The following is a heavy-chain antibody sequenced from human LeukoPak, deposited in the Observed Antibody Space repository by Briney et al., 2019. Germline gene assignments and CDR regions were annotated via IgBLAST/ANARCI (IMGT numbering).Heavy chain of an antibody. J-gene: IGHJ1*01. CDR1: GFTFSSYS. V-gene: IGHV3-21*01. CDR3: ARHETLYSSGWYAVGYFQH. D-gene: IGHD6-19*01. Sequence: NPGGSLRLSCAASGFTFSSYSMNWVRQAPGKGLEWVSSISSSSSYIYYADSVKGRFTISRDNAKNSLYLQMNSLRAEDTAVYYCARHETLYSSGWYAVGYFQHWGQGTLVTVSS. CDR2: ISSSSSYI.